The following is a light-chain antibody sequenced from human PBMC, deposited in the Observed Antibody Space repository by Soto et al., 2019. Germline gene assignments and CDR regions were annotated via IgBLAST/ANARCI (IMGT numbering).Light chain of an antibody. CDR2: GAS. J-gene: IGKJ1*01. Sequence: EIVLTQSPGTLSLSPGERATLSCRASQSVSSSYLAWYQQKPGQAPRLLIYGASSRATGIPDRFSGSGSGTDFTLTISSLQSEDVAVYYCQQRSNWPRTFGQGTKVDIK. CDR3: QQRSNWPRT. CDR1: QSVSSSY. V-gene: IGKV3D-20*02.